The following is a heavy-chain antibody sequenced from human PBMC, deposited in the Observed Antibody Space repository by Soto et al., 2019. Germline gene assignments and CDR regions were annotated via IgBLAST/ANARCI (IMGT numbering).Heavy chain of an antibody. D-gene: IGHD2-8*01. Sequence: GGSLRLSCAASGFTFSSYGMHWVRQAPGKGLEWVAVISYDGSNKYYADSVKGRFTISRDNSKNTLYLQMNSLRAEDTAVYYCAKTHLMGVDYYYYGMDVWGQGTTVTVSS. J-gene: IGHJ6*02. V-gene: IGHV3-30*18. CDR1: GFTFSSYG. CDR2: ISYDGSNK. CDR3: AKTHLMGVDYYYYGMDV.